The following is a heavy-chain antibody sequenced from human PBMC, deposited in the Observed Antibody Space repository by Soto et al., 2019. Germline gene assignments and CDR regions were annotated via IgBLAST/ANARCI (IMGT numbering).Heavy chain of an antibody. CDR1: GFPFSSYG. CDR2: ISYDGSNK. Sequence: GGSLSLSCAASGFPFSSYGMHWVRQAPGKGLEWVAVISYDGSNKYYADSVKGRFTISRDNSKNTLYLQMNSLRAEDTAVYYCAKDPTHSRIALTEPNYYGMDVWGQGTTVTVSS. D-gene: IGHD2-21*01. CDR3: AKDPTHSRIALTEPNYYGMDV. J-gene: IGHJ6*02. V-gene: IGHV3-30*18.